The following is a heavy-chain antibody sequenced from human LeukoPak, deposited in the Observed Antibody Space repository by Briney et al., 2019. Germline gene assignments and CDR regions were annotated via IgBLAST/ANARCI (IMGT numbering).Heavy chain of an antibody. CDR3: ARDVGPLWELLFDY. CDR2: IKQDGGEK. J-gene: IGHJ4*02. V-gene: IGHV3-7*01. D-gene: IGHD1-26*01. Sequence: GGSLRLSCAASGFTFSSYWMTWVRQAPGKGLEWVANIKQDGGEKYFVDSVKGRFTISRDNAKNSLYLQMNSLRVEDTAVYYCARDVGPLWELLFDYWGQGTLVTVSS. CDR1: GFTFSSYW.